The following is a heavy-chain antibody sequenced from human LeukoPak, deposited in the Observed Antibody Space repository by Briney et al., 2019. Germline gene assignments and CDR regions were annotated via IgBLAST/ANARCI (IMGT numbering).Heavy chain of an antibody. CDR1: GFTFSSYS. V-gene: IGHV4-34*01. CDR3: VRGRLLRAGRAFGI. CDR2: INHSGST. Sequence: GSLRLSCAASGFTFSSYSMNWVRQAPGKGLEWIGEINHSGSTNYNPSLKSRVTILVDTSKNHFSLKLSSVTAADTAVYYCVRGRLLRAGRAFGIWGQGTMVTVSS. J-gene: IGHJ3*02. D-gene: IGHD3-16*01.